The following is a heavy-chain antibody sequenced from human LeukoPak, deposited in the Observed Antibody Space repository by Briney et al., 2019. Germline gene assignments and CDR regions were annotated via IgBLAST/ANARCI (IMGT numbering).Heavy chain of an antibody. CDR3: ALQYYYDSSGYYTY. J-gene: IGHJ4*02. D-gene: IGHD3-22*01. CDR1: GGTFSSYA. CDR2: IIPIFGTA. Sequence: GASVKVSCKXSGGTFSSYAISWVRQAPGQGLEWIGGIIPIFGTANYSQKLQGRVTITTDESTITAYMEMSSLRSEDTAVYYCALQYYYDSSGYYTYWGQGTLVTVSS. V-gene: IGHV1-69*05.